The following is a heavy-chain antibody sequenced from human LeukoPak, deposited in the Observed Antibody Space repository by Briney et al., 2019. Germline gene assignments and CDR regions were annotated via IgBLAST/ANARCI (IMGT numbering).Heavy chain of an antibody. D-gene: IGHD6-13*01. CDR3: ARDRGIAAAGPNFDY. CDR2: INPSGGRT. J-gene: IGHJ4*02. CDR1: GYTFTSYY. V-gene: IGHV1-46*01. Sequence: ASVKVSCKASGYTFTSYYMHWGRQSRGQGVGGLGIINPSGGRTRYDQQFQGRITLTRDTSTSPVYMELTSLGSEDPAVYYCARDRGIAAAGPNFDYWGQGTLVTVSS.